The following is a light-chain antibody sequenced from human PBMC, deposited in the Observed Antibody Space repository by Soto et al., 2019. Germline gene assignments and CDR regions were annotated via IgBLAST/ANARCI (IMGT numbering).Light chain of an antibody. CDR3: QQYGSSPRT. V-gene: IGKV3-20*01. CDR2: GAS. CDR1: QSVSSSY. Sequence: EIVLTQSPGTLSLSPGERATLSCRASQSVSSSYLAWYQQKPGQAPRLLIYGASSRATGIPDRFSGSGSGTDGTLTISRLEPEDFAVYYCQQYGSSPRTFGQGTKVEIK. J-gene: IGKJ1*01.